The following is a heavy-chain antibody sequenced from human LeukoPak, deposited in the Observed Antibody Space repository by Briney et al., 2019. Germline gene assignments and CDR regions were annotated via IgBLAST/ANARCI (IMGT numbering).Heavy chain of an antibody. CDR2: ISYDGSNK. J-gene: IGHJ4*02. V-gene: IGHV3-30-3*01. CDR1: GFTFSTYA. D-gene: IGHD6-13*01. Sequence: PGGSLRLSCVASGFTFSTYAMHWVRQAPGKGLEWVAVISYDGSNKYYADSVKGRFTISRDNSKNTLYLQMNSLRAEDTAVYYCAIVGAAAGIRFWGQGTLVTVSS. CDR3: AIVGAAAGIRF.